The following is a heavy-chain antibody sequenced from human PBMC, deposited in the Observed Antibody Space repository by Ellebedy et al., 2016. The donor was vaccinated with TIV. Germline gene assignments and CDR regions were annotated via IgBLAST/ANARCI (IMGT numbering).Heavy chain of an antibody. CDR2: INPSGGST. CDR3: ARVSGHTIFGVVITSFYYMDV. CDR1: GYTFTSYY. D-gene: IGHD3-3*01. J-gene: IGHJ6*03. Sequence: ASVKVSCXASGYTFTSYYMHWVRQAPGQGLEWMGIINPSGGSTSYAQKFQGRVTMTTDTSTSTAYMELRSLRSDDTAVYYCARVSGHTIFGVVITSFYYMDVWGKGTTVTVSS. V-gene: IGHV1-46*01.